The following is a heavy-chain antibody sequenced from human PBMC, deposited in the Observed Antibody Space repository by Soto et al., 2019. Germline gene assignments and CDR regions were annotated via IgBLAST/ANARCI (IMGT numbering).Heavy chain of an antibody. CDR2: INPNSCGT. J-gene: IGHJ4*02. V-gene: IGHV1-2*02. D-gene: IGHD1-1*01. CDR1: GYTFSDYY. CDR3: AREPATAKPEGVDF. Sequence: QVQLVQSGAEVRKPGASVKVSCKASGYTFSDYYIHWVRQAPGQGLEWMGWINPNSCGTKYAPKFQGGVTMTRDTPITTAYMELSRLGSGDTAVYYWAREPATAKPEGVDFWGQGTLVTVSS.